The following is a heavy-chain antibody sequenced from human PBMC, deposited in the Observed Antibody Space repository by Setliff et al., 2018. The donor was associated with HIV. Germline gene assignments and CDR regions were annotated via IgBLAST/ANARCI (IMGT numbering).Heavy chain of an antibody. V-gene: IGHV3-30*02. CDR3: AKDSEAVAVEYYYMDV. Sequence: GGSLRLSCAASGFTLSSYGMHWVRQAPGKGLEWVAFIWFDGSKTYYADSVQGRFTISRDTPNHMVYLQMNSLKAEDTALYYCAKDSEAVAVEYYYMDVWGRGTTVTVSS. CDR2: IWFDGSKT. J-gene: IGHJ6*03. D-gene: IGHD6-19*01. CDR1: GFTLSSYG.